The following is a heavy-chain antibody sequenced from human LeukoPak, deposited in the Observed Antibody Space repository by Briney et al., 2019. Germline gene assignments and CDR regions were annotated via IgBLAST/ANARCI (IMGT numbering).Heavy chain of an antibody. CDR1: SGSFTSGGYY. J-gene: IGHJ4*02. CDR3: ARHGDYGDYRYYFDY. CDR2: TYYSGST. Sequence: PSETLSLTCTVSSGSFTSGGYYWSWIRQHPGKGLEWIGYTYYSGSTYYNPSLKSRVTISVDTSKNQFSLKLSSVTAADTAVYYCARHGDYGDYRYYFDYWGQGTLVTVSS. V-gene: IGHV4-31*03. D-gene: IGHD4-17*01.